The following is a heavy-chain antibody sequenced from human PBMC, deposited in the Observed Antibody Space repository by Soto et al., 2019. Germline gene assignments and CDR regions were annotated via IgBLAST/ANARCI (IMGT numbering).Heavy chain of an antibody. D-gene: IGHD1-1*01. J-gene: IGHJ5*02. CDR2: IYTTGTT. CDR1: GASISGFY. CDR3: VRDGTKTLRDWFDP. V-gene: IGHV4-4*07. Sequence: SETLSLTCTVSGASISGFYWSWIRKSAGKGLEWIGRIYTTGTTDYNPSLKSRVMMSVDTSKKQFSLKLRSVTAADTAVYYCVRDGTKTLRDWFDPWGQGISVTVSS.